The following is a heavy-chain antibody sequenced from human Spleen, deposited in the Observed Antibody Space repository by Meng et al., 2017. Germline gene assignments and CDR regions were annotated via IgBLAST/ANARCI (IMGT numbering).Heavy chain of an antibody. J-gene: IGHJ5*02. CDR2: INPSGGTT. V-gene: IGHV1-46*01. CDR1: GNTFTSYY. Sequence: ASVKVSCKASGNTFTSYYMHWVRQAPGQGLEWMGIINPSGGTTSYAQKFQGRVTMTRDTSTTTVYMELSSLTSEDTAVYYCARVPGGEASPWFDPWGQGTRVTVSS. D-gene: IGHD3-10*01. CDR3: ARVPGGEASPWFDP.